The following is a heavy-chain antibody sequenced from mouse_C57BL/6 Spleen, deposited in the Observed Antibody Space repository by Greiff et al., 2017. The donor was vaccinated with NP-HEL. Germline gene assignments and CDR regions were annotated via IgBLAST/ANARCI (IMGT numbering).Heavy chain of an antibody. CDR2: ISSGSSTI. Sequence: EVKLVESGGGLVKPGGSLKLSCAASGFTFSDYGMHWVRQAPEKGLEWVAYISSGSSTIYYADTVKGRFTISRDNAKNTLFLQMTSLRSEDTAMYYCARGENYGSSLFDYWGQGTTLTVSS. CDR1: GFTFSDYG. J-gene: IGHJ2*01. V-gene: IGHV5-17*01. CDR3: ARGENYGSSLFDY. D-gene: IGHD1-1*01.